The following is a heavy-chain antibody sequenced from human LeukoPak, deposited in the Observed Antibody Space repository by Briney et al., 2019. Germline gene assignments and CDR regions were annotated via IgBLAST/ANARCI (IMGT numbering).Heavy chain of an antibody. J-gene: IGHJ4*02. CDR2: IYYSGST. CDR1: GGSISSYY. D-gene: IGHD4/OR15-4a*01. V-gene: IGHV4-59*01. Sequence: SETLSLTCTVSGGSISSYYWSWIRQPPGKELEWIGYIYYSGSTNYTPSLKSRATISVDTSKNQFFLKLSSVTAADTAVYYCARDPGAYFDYWGQGTLVTVSS. CDR3: ARDPGAYFDY.